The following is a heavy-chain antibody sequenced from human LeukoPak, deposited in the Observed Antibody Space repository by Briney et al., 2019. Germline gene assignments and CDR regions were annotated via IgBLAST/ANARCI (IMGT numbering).Heavy chain of an antibody. CDR2: IDPSDSYT. V-gene: IGHV5-10-1*01. J-gene: IGHJ4*02. CDR1: GYTFTSYW. CDR3: ARSITMVRGVIIAQYYFDY. D-gene: IGHD3-10*01. Sequence: GESLKISCKGSGYTFTSYWISWVRQKPGKGLEWMGRIDPSDSYTNYSPSFQGHVTISADKSISTAYLQWSSLKASDTAMYYCARSITMVRGVIIAQYYFDYWGQGTLVTVSS.